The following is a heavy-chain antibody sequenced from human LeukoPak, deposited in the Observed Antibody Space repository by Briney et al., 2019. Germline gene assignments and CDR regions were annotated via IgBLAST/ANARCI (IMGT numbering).Heavy chain of an antibody. V-gene: IGHV4-4*02. J-gene: IGHJ6*03. CDR1: GGSISSNNW. CDR2: IYHSGTT. D-gene: IGHD2-15*01. CDR3: ARGYCSGGSCYSYYYYNYMDV. Sequence: PSGTLSLTCAVSGGSISSNNWWNWVRQPPGKGLEWIGEIYHSGTTNYNPSLKSRVTISLDKSNNQFSLKLSSVTAADTAVYYCARGYCSGGSCYSYYYYNYMDVWGKGTTVTVSS.